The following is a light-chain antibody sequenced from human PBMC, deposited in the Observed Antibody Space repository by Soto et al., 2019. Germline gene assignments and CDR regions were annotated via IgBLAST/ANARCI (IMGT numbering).Light chain of an antibody. CDR3: QVWDSRSDHWV. J-gene: IGLJ3*02. Sequence: SYELTQPPSVSVAPGQTARITCGGNKIATKDVHWYQQKPGQAPVLVVYDDSERPSGIPERFSGSNPGNTATLTISRVEAGDEADYFCQVWDSRSDHWVFGGGTKVTVL. CDR2: DDS. CDR1: KIATKD. V-gene: IGLV3-21*02.